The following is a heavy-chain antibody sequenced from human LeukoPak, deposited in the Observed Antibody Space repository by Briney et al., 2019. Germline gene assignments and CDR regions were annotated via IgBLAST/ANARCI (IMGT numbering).Heavy chain of an antibody. D-gene: IGHD6-19*01. CDR1: GYTFTSYD. Sequence: ASVKVSCKASGYTFTSYDINWVRQATGQGLEWMGWMNPNSGNTGYAQKFQGRVTMTRNTSISTAYMELSSLRSEDTAVYYCAGRRGGSSGWSKGDWFDPWGQGTLVTVSS. V-gene: IGHV1-8*01. J-gene: IGHJ5*02. CDR3: AGRRGGSSGWSKGDWFDP. CDR2: MNPNSGNT.